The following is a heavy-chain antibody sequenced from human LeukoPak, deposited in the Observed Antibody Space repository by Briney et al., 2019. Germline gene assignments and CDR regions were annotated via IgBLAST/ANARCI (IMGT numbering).Heavy chain of an antibody. CDR1: GYSFTSYD. J-gene: IGHJ6*03. V-gene: IGHV1-8*01. CDR3: ARGVNWNDLQHDYYYYMDV. CDR2: MNPNTGNT. D-gene: IGHD1-1*01. Sequence: GASVKVSCKASGYSFTSYDINWVRQATGQGLEWIGYMNPNTGNTGYAQKFQGRVTLTTDTSTSTAYMELRSLRSDDTAVYYCARGVNWNDLQHDYYYYMDVWGKGTTVTISS.